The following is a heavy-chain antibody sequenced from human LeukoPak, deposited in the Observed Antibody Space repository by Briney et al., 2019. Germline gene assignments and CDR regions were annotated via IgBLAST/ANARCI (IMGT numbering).Heavy chain of an antibody. CDR1: GGSISNYY. Sequence: PSETLSLTCTVSGGSISNYYWSCIRQPPGKGLEWIGYIYYSGSTNYNPSLKSRVTISLDTSKNQFSLKLSSVTAADTAVYYCARGARAGYNLEPFDYWGQGTLVTVSS. V-gene: IGHV4-59*08. J-gene: IGHJ4*02. CDR3: ARGARAGYNLEPFDY. CDR2: IYYSGST. D-gene: IGHD5-24*01.